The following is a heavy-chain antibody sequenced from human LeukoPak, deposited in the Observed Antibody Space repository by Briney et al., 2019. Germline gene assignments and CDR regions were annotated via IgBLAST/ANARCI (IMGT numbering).Heavy chain of an antibody. CDR3: ARLKRPGYFDF. J-gene: IGHJ4*02. Sequence: GSLRLSCAASGFTFSNYAMSWVRQAPGKGLEWIGYIYYSGSTNYNPSLKSRVTISVDTSKNQFSLKLSSVTAADTAVYYCARLKRPGYFDFWGQGTLVTVSS. CDR2: IYYSGST. D-gene: IGHD6-6*01. V-gene: IGHV4-59*01. CDR1: GFTFSNYA.